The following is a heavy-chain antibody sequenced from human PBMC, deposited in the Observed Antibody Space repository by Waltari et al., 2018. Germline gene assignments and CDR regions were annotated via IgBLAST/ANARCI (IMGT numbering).Heavy chain of an antibody. J-gene: IGHJ4*02. CDR3: ARGIAASDFDY. CDR2: IYTSGST. V-gene: IGHV4-61*02. Sequence: QVQLQESGPGLVKPSQTLSLTCTVSGGSISSGSYYWSWIRQPAGKGLEWIGRIYTSGSTNYNPSLNSRVTISVDTSKNQFSLKLSSVTAADTAVYYCARGIAASDFDYWGQGTLVTVSS. CDR1: GGSISSGSYY. D-gene: IGHD6-13*01.